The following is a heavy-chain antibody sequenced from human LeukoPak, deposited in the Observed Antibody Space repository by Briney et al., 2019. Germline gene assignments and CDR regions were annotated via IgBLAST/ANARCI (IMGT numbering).Heavy chain of an antibody. D-gene: IGHD1-26*01. V-gene: IGHV1-2*02. CDR3: ARTHSGSSSEFRYHYMDV. J-gene: IGHJ6*03. CDR1: GYTFTGYY. CDR2: INPNSGGT. Sequence: VASVKVSCKASGYTFTGYYMHWVRQAPGQGLEWMGWINPNSGGTNYAQKFQGRVTMTRDTSISTAYMELSRLRSDDTAVYYCARTHSGSSSEFRYHYMDVWGKGTTVAVSS.